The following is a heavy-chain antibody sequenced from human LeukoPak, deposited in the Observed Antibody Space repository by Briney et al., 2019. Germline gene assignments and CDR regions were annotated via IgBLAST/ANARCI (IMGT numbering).Heavy chain of an antibody. CDR2: ISSSSSYT. CDR3: ARTQYSSGWTFDY. D-gene: IGHD6-19*01. CDR1: GFTFSDYY. J-gene: IGHJ4*02. Sequence: GGSLRLSCVGSGFTFSDYYMSWIRQAPGKGLEWVSYISSSSSYTNYADSVKGRFTISRDNAKNSLYLQMNSLRAEDTAVYYCARTQYSSGWTFDYWGQGTLVTVSS. V-gene: IGHV3-11*06.